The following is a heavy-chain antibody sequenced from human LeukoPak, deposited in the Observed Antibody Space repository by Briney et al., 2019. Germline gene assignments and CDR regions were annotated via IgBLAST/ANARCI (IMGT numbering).Heavy chain of an antibody. V-gene: IGHV4-39*01. CDR3: ARLRDDAFDI. D-gene: IGHD4-17*01. CDR2: IYYSGST. J-gene: IGHJ3*02. CDR1: GGSISSSSYY. Sequence: PSDTLSLTCTVSGGSISSSSYYWGWIRQPPGKGLEWIGSIYYSGSTYYNPSLKSRVTISVDTSKNQFSLKLSSVTAADTAVYYCARLRDDAFDIWGQGTMVTVSS.